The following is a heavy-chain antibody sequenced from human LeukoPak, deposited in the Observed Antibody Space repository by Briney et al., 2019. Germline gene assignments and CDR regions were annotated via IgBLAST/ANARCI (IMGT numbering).Heavy chain of an antibody. CDR1: GFTFSSYG. D-gene: IGHD2-15*01. J-gene: IGHJ4*02. V-gene: IGHV3-33*01. Sequence: GRSLRLSCAASGFTFSSYGMHWVRQAPGKGLEWVAAIWYDGTDKKYADSVKGRFTISRDNSKNTLDLEMNSLRAEDTAVHYCARVKDCSGGSCLNNYFDYWGQGTLVTVSS. CDR3: ARVKDCSGGSCLNNYFDY. CDR2: IWYDGTDK.